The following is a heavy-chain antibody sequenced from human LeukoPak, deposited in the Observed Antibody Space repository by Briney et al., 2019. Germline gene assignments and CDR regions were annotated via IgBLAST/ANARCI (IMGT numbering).Heavy chain of an antibody. CDR3: ARGANYYDSSGYYYDDDAFDI. V-gene: IGHV1-2*02. J-gene: IGHJ3*02. Sequence: GASVKVSCKASGYTFTGYYMHWVRQAPGQGLEWMGWINPNSGGTNYAQKFQGRVTMTRDTSISTAYMELSRLRSDDTAVYYCARGANYYDSSGYYYDDDAFDIWGQGTMVTVSS. CDR1: GYTFTGYY. CDR2: INPNSGGT. D-gene: IGHD3-22*01.